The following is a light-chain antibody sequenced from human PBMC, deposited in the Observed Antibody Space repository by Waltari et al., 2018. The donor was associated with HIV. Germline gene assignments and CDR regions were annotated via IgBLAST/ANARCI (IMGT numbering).Light chain of an antibody. V-gene: IGKV1-9*01. CDR3: QQFNSYPRT. CDR1: QGISSY. Sequence: DIQLTQSPSFLSASVGDRVTITCRANQGISSYLAWYQQKPGKAPKLLIYAASTLQTGVPSRFSGSGSGTEFTLTISSLQPEDFATYFCQQFNSYPRTFGQGTKVEI. J-gene: IGKJ1*01. CDR2: AAS.